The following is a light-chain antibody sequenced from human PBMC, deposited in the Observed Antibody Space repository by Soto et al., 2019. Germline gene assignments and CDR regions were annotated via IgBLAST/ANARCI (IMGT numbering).Light chain of an antibody. CDR1: RGISDY. V-gene: IGKV1-33*01. J-gene: IGKJ2*01. CDR2: DAS. Sequence: DIQMTQSPSSLSASVGDRVTITCRASRGISDYLNWYQQKPGKAPKLLIYDASNLETGVPSRFSGSGSGTDFTFTISSLQPEDIATYYCQQYDNLPYTFGQGTKVDIK. CDR3: QQYDNLPYT.